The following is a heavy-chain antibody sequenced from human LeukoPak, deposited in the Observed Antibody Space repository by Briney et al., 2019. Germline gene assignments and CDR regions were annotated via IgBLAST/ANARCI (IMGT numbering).Heavy chain of an antibody. CDR1: SYTLTNYG. CDR3: ARDQDPVAFDI. J-gene: IGHJ3*02. CDR2: ISAYNGNT. V-gene: IGHV1-18*01. Sequence: ASVKVSCKASSYTLTNYGISWVRQAPGQGLEWMGWISAYNGNTNYAQNLQGRVTMTTDTSTNTAYMELRSLRSDDTAVYYCARDQDPVAFDIWGQGTMVTVPS.